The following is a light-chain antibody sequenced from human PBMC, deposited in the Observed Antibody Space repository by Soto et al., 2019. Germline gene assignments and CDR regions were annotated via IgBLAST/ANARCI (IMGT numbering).Light chain of an antibody. V-gene: IGLV2-14*01. CDR1: SSDVGGHNY. CDR2: EVN. CDR3: SSYTGSSTLEV. Sequence: QSALTQPASVSGSPAQSITISCTGTSSDVGGHNYVSWYQQHPGKAPKLLIFEVNNRPSGVSNRFSGSKSGNTASLTISGLQAEDEADYYCSSYTGSSTLEVFGGGTQLTVL. J-gene: IGLJ2*01.